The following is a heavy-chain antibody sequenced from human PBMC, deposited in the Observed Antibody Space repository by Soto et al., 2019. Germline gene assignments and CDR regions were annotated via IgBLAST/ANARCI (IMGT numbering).Heavy chain of an antibody. Sequence: QVQLVESGGGVVQPGRSLRLSCAASGFTFSSYGMHWVRQAPGKGLEWVAVISYDGSNKYYEDSVKGRFTISRDNSKNTLYQQMNSLRAEDTAVYYCAKAWGRDSGYDSDYWGQGTLVTVSS. CDR1: GFTFSSYG. CDR2: ISYDGSNK. J-gene: IGHJ4*02. V-gene: IGHV3-30*18. CDR3: AKAWGRDSGYDSDY. D-gene: IGHD5-12*01.